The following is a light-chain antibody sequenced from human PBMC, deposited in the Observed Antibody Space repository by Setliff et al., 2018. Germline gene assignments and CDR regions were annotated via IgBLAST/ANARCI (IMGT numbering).Light chain of an antibody. J-gene: IGLJ1*01. Sequence: QSVLTQPASVSGSPGQSITISCTGTSGDVGGYDYVSWYQQHPGKAPKLMIYDVSNRPSGVSNRFSGSKSGNTASPTISGLQAEDEADYYCGSYTSINTLLYIFGTGTKVTVL. CDR2: DVS. V-gene: IGLV2-14*01. CDR3: GSYTSINTLLYI. CDR1: SGDVGGYDY.